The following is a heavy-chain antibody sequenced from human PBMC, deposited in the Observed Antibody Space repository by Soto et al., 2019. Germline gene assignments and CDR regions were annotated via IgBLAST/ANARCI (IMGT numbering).Heavy chain of an antibody. CDR2: IYWDNDK. J-gene: IGHJ4*02. D-gene: IGHD3-10*01. CDR3: AHNNYYGSGSVY. Sequence: QITLKESGPTLVKPTQTLTLTCAFSGFSLNTRGVGVGWIRQPPGKALEWLALIYWDNDKRYSPSLKSRLTITKDTPKHHVVLMMTDMDPVDTATYYCAHNNYYGSGSVYWGQGTLVTVSS. V-gene: IGHV2-5*02. CDR1: GFSLNTRGVG.